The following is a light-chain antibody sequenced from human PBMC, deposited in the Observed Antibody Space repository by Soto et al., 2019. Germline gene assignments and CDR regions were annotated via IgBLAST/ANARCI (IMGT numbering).Light chain of an antibody. CDR1: TGAVTSGHY. V-gene: IGLV7-46*01. CDR2: DVN. CDR3: MLSYSGPSI. Sequence: QAVVTQEPSLTVSPGGTVTLTCGSNTGAVTSGHYPYWFQVKPGQAPRTLLYDVNNKQSWTPARFSGSLLGGKAALTLSGAQPEDEADYYCMLSYSGPSIFGRGTQLTVL. J-gene: IGLJ7*01.